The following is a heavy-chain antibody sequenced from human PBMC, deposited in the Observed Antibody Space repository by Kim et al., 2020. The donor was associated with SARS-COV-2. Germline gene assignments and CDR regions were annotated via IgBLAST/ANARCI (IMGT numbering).Heavy chain of an antibody. D-gene: IGHD2-15*01. CDR3: AKALGYCSGGSCNDAFDI. V-gene: IGHV3-23*01. J-gene: IGHJ3*02. Sequence: KGRFTISRDNDKNTLYLQMNSLRAEDTAVYYCAKALGYCSGGSCNDAFDIWGQGTMVTVSS.